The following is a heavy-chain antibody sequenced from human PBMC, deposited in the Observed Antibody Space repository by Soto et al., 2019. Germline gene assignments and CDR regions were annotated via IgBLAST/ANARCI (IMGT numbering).Heavy chain of an antibody. CDR1: GGSISSSNW. CDR2: IYYSGST. Sequence: QVQLQESGPGLVKPSGTLSLTCAVSGGSISSSNWWSWVRQPPGKGLEWIGYIYYSGSTYYNPSLKSRVTISVDTSKNQFSLKLSSVTAADTAVYYCARVVVATSEVTIFDYWGQGTLVTVSS. V-gene: IGHV4-4*02. D-gene: IGHD5-12*01. J-gene: IGHJ4*02. CDR3: ARVVVATSEVTIFDY.